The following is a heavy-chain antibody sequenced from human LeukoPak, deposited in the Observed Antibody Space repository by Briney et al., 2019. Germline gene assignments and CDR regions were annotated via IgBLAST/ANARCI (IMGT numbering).Heavy chain of an antibody. CDR1: GGSISSSIYY. V-gene: IGHV4-39*01. CDR3: AKQEAVTATYFYGMDV. D-gene: IGHD2-21*02. CDR2: IYYTGST. J-gene: IGHJ6*02. Sequence: SETLSLTCTVSGGSISSSIYYWVWIRQPPGKGLEWIGSIYYTGSTYFNPPLKNRVTISVDTSKNHFSLELSSMTAADTAVYYCAKQEAVTATYFYGMDVWGQGTTVTVSS.